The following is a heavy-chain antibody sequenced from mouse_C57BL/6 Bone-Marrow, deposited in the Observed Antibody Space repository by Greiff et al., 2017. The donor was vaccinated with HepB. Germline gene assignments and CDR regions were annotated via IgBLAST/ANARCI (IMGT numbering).Heavy chain of an antibody. J-gene: IGHJ3*01. CDR2: FHPYNDDT. Sequence: QVHVKQSGAELVKPGASVKMSCKASGYTFTTYPIEWMKQNHGKSLEWIGNFHPYNDDTKYNEKFKGKATLTVEKSSSTVYLELSRLTSDDSAVYYCARRYGSSYAWFAYWGQGTLVTVSA. V-gene: IGHV1-47*01. CDR3: ARRYGSSYAWFAY. D-gene: IGHD1-1*01. CDR1: GYTFTTYP.